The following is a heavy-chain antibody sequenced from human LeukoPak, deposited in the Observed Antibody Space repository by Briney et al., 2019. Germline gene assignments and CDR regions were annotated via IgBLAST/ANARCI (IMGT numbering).Heavy chain of an antibody. D-gene: IGHD5-12*01. CDR2: TNYSGSI. Sequence: KPSETLSLTCIVSGGSMSSYWWSWIRQPPGKGLEWIGYTNYSGSINYNPSLRSRVTISADTSKNQFSLRLSSVTAADTAVYYCARSRSRGYSGDFDCWGQGTLVTVSS. V-gene: IGHV4-59*01. J-gene: IGHJ4*02. CDR1: GGSMSSYW. CDR3: ARSRSRGYSGDFDC.